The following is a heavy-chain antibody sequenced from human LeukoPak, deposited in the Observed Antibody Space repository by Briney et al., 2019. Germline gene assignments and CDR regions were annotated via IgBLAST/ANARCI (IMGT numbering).Heavy chain of an antibody. CDR3: ARETRVRWTDY. CDR1: GFTFSSYW. J-gene: IGHJ4*02. Sequence: PGGSLRLSCTASGFTFSSYWMTWVRQAPGKGLEWVANIKQDGSEKYYVDSVKGRFTISRDNAKNSLYLQMNSLRAEDTAVYYCARETRVRWTDYWGQGTLVTVSS. D-gene: IGHD5-24*01. V-gene: IGHV3-7*01. CDR2: IKQDGSEK.